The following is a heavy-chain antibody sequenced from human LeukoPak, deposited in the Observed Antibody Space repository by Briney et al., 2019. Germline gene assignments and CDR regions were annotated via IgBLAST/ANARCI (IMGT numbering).Heavy chain of an antibody. Sequence: GASVKVSCKASGYTFTSYYMHWVRQAPGQGLEWMGIINPSGGSTSYAKKFQGRVTMTRDTSTSTVYMELSSLRSEDTAVYYCARGDYGDTRRYYYYMDVWGKGTTVTVSS. J-gene: IGHJ6*03. CDR1: GYTFTSYY. CDR3: ARGDYGDTRRYYYYMDV. CDR2: INPSGGST. V-gene: IGHV1-46*01. D-gene: IGHD4-17*01.